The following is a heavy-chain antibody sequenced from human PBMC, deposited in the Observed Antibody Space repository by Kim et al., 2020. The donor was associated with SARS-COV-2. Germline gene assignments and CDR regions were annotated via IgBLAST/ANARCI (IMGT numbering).Heavy chain of an antibody. J-gene: IGHJ4*02. CDR2: ISWNSGSI. CDR3: AKDSYMVRGVIDY. Sequence: GGSLRLSCAASGFTFDDYAMHWVRQAPGKGLEWVSGISWNSGSIGYADSVKGRFTISRDNAKNSLYLQMNSLRAEDTALYYCAKDSYMVRGVIDYWGQGTLVTVSS. V-gene: IGHV3-9*01. D-gene: IGHD3-10*01. CDR1: GFTFDDYA.